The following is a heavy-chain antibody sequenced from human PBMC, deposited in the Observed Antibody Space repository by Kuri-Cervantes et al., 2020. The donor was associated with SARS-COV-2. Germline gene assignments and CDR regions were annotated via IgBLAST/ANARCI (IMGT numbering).Heavy chain of an antibody. D-gene: IGHD3-3*01. CDR3: ARHGTGYDFWSGYYGEDY. Sequence: SETLSPTCTVSGGSISRHYWSWIRQPPGKGLEWIGNIYYSGSADYNPSLKGRVTLSVDTSRNQFSLKVSSVTAADTAVYYCARHGTGYDFWSGYYGEDYWGQGTLVTVSS. V-gene: IGHV4-59*11. CDR2: IYYSGSA. CDR1: GGSISRHY. J-gene: IGHJ4*02.